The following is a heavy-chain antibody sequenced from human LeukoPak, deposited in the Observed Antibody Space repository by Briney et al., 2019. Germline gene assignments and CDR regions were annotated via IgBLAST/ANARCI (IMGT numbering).Heavy chain of an antibody. D-gene: IGHD6-19*01. CDR2: IYWDDYK. CDR3: AHRADSTGWYSIDY. V-gene: IGHV2-5*02. CDR1: GFSLSASGVG. J-gene: IGHJ4*02. Sequence: SGPTLVNPTQTLTLACTFSGFSLSASGVGVAWIRQPPGQALEWLALIYWDDYKRYSPSLKSRLTITKDTSKNQVVLTTTNMDPVDTATYYYAHRADSTGWYSIDYWGQGTLVTVSS.